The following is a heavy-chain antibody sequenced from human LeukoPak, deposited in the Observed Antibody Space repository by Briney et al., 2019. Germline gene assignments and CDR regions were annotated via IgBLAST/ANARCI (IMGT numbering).Heavy chain of an antibody. CDR1: GFTFSSYA. Sequence: GGSLRLSCSASGFTFSSYAMHWVRQAPGKGLEYGSAISSNGGSTYYADSVKGRFTISRDNSKNTLYLQMSSLRAEDTAVYYCVKDGYSGYDPIPFDYWGQGTLVTVSS. CDR2: ISSNGGST. J-gene: IGHJ4*02. D-gene: IGHD5-12*01. CDR3: VKDGYSGYDPIPFDY. V-gene: IGHV3-64D*06.